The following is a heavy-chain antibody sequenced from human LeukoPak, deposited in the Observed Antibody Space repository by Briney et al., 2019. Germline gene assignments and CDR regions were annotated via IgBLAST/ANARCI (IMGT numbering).Heavy chain of an antibody. CDR3: ARETYYDFRSGYYQDY. V-gene: IGHV4-61*02. D-gene: IGHD3-3*01. J-gene: IGHJ4*02. CDR2: IYTSGST. Sequence: PSQTLSLTCTVSGGSISSGSYYWSWIRQPAGKGLEWIGRIYTSGSTNYNPSLKSRVTISVDTSKNQFSLKLSSVTAADTAVYYCARETYYDFRSGYYQDYWGQGTLVTVSS. CDR1: GGSISSGSYY.